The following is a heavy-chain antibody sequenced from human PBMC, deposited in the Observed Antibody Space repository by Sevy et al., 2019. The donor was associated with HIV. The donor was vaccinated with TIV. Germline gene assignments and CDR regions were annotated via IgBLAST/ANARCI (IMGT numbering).Heavy chain of an antibody. D-gene: IGHD2-21*02. CDR1: GGSISSGDYY. J-gene: IGHJ4*02. Sequence: SENLSLTCTVSGGSISSGDYYWSWIRQPPGKGLEWIGKIYYSGNSFYNPSLRSRVTISVDTSKNQFSLKLTSVTAADTAIYYCASSGGNSFRDYWGQGTLVTVSS. CDR3: ASSGGNSFRDY. V-gene: IGHV4-30-4*01. CDR2: IYYSGNS.